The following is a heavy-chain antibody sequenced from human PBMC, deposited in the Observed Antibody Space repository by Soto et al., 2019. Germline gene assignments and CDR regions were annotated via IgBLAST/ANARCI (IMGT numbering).Heavy chain of an antibody. CDR1: GGSFSSSSYY. V-gene: IGHV4-39*01. D-gene: IGHD5-18*01. Sequence: SETLSLTCTVSGGSFSSSSYYWGWIRQPPGKGLEWIGSIYYSGSTYYNPSLKSRVTISVDTSISTAYMELSRLRSDDTAVYYCARSIQLWFDYWGQGTLVTVSS. CDR3: ARSIQLWFDY. J-gene: IGHJ4*02. CDR2: IYYSGST.